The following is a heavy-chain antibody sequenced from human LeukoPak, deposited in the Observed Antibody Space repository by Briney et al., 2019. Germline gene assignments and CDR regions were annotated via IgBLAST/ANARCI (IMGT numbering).Heavy chain of an antibody. Sequence: GASVKVSCKASGGTFSSYAISWVRQAPGQGLEWMGWINPNSGGTNYAQKFQGRVTMTRDTSISTAYMELSRLRSDDTAVYYCARVTMIHAFDIWGQGTMVTVSS. CDR3: ARVTMIHAFDI. D-gene: IGHD3-22*01. CDR2: INPNSGGT. CDR1: GGTFSSYA. J-gene: IGHJ3*02. V-gene: IGHV1-2*02.